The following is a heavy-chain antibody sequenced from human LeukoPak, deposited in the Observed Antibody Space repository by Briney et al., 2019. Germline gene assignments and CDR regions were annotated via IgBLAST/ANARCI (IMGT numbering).Heavy chain of an antibody. J-gene: IGHJ4*02. CDR1: GFTFSSYA. Sequence: GGSLRLSCAASGFTFSSYAMSWLRQAPGKGLEGVSAISGSGGSTYYADSVKGRFTISSDNSKNTLYLQMNSLRAEDTAVYYCAKFLGSSVYWGQGTLVTVSS. CDR2: ISGSGGST. D-gene: IGHD2/OR15-2a*01. CDR3: AKFLGSSVY. V-gene: IGHV3-23*01.